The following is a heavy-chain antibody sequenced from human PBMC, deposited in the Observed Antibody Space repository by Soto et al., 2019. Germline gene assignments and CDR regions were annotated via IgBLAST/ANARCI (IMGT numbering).Heavy chain of an antibody. V-gene: IGHV4-31*03. D-gene: IGHD3-10*01. CDR3: ARELRFGEDYYGMDV. CDR2: IYYSGST. J-gene: IGHJ6*02. Sequence: QVQLQESGPGLVKPSQTLTLTCTVSGGSISSGGYYWSWIRQHPGKGLEWIGYIYYSGSTYYNPSLKSRVTISVDTSKNQFSLKLSSVTAADTAVYYCARELRFGEDYYGMDVWGQGTTVTVSS. CDR1: GGSISSGGYY.